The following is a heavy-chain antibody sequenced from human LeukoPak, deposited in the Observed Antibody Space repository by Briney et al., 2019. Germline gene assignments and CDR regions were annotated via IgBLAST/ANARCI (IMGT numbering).Heavy chain of an antibody. CDR2: IWYDGSNK. V-gene: IGHV3-33*01. CDR1: GFTFSNYG. J-gene: IGHJ4*02. D-gene: IGHD3-10*01. Sequence: GGSLRLSCAASGFTFSNYGMHWVRQAPGKGLEWVAVIWYDGSNKYYADSVEGRFTISRDDSKNTLYLQMNSLRAEDTAVYYCARWSGDGSGNYYFDYWGQGTLVTVSS. CDR3: ARWSGDGSGNYYFDY.